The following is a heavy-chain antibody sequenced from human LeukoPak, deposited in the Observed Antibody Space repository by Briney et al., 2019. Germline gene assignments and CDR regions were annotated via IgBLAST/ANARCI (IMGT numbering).Heavy chain of an antibody. CDR1: GFTFSNYS. V-gene: IGHV3-21*01. CDR2: IGSTSHFR. Sequence: GGSLRLSCAASGFTFSNYSMNWVRHAPGKGLEWVSSIGSTSHFRYYADSLKGRVTISRDNAKNSLYLQMSSLRVEDTAVYYCARSCDGDCYSDYWGQGTLVTVSS. CDR3: ARSCDGDCYSDY. J-gene: IGHJ4*02. D-gene: IGHD2-21*02.